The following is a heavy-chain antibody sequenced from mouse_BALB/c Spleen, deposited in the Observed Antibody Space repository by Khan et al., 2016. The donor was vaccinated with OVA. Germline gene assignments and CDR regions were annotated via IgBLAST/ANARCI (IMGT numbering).Heavy chain of an antibody. CDR1: GYTFTNYG. J-gene: IGHJ3*01. Sequence: QIQLVQSGPELKKPGETVKISCKASGYTFTNYGMNWVKQAPGKGLKWMGWINTYTGEPTYADDFKGRFAFSLETSASTAYLQINNLKNEDTATYFCARSNGKYGFAYWDEGTLVTVSA. CDR3: ARSNGKYGFAY. D-gene: IGHD2-1*01. CDR2: INTYTGEP. V-gene: IGHV9-3-1*01.